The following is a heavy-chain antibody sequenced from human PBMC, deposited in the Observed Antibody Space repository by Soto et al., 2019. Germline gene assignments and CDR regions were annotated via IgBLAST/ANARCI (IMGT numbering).Heavy chain of an antibody. Sequence: QVQLVQSGAEVKKPGSSVKVSCKASGGTFSSYAISWVRQAPGQGLEWMGGIIPIFGTANYAQKFQGRVTITADESTSTAYMGPSSLRSEDTAVYYGARGRLGELSPPFDYWGQGTLVTVSS. J-gene: IGHJ4*02. D-gene: IGHD3-16*02. CDR1: GGTFSSYA. V-gene: IGHV1-69*01. CDR3: ARGRLGELSPPFDY. CDR2: IIPIFGTA.